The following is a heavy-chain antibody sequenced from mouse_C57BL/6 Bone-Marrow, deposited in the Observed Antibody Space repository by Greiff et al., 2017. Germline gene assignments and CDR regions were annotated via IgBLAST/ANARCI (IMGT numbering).Heavy chain of an antibody. CDR1: GYTFTNYW. Sequence: QVQLQQSGAELVRPGTSVKMSCKASGYTFTNYWIGWAKQRPGHGLEWIGDIYPGGGYTNYNEKFKGKATLTADKSSSTAYMQFSSLTSEDSAIYYCARGGAYGSRTAWFAYWGQGTLVTVSA. J-gene: IGHJ3*01. CDR3: ARGGAYGSRTAWFAY. D-gene: IGHD1-1*01. CDR2: IYPGGGYT. V-gene: IGHV1-63*01.